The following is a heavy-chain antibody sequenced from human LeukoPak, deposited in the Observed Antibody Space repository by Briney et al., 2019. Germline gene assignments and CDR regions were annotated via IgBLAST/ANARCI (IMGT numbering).Heavy chain of an antibody. CDR3: ARPSYKAAARLDY. Sequence: SETLSLTCTVSGDSISSSSYYWGWIRQPPGKGLEWIGSIYHSGSTYYNPSLKSRVTIPVDTSKNQFSLKLSSVTAADTAVYYCARPSYKAAARLDYWGQGTLVTVSS. J-gene: IGHJ4*02. CDR2: IYHSGST. V-gene: IGHV4-39*07. CDR1: GDSISSSSYY. D-gene: IGHD6-13*01.